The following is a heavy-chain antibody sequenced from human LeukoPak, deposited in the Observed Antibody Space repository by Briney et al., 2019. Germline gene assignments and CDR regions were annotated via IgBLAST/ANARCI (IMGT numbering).Heavy chain of an antibody. CDR3: ARDNYYDSSIDY. CDR1: GGSISSYY. CDR2: IYYSGST. J-gene: IGHJ4*02. Sequence: SETLSLTCTVSGGSISSYYWSWIRQPPGKGLEWIGYIYYSGSTNYNPSLKSRVTISVDTSKNQFPLKLSSVTAADTAVYYCARDNYYDSSIDYWGQGTLVTVSS. V-gene: IGHV4-59*01. D-gene: IGHD3-22*01.